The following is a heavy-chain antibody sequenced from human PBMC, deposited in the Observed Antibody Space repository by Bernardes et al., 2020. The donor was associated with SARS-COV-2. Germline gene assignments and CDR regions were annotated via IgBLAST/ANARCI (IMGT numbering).Heavy chain of an antibody. CDR1: GYSFTSHW. Sequence: GASLKISSHDSGYSFTSHWIAWVRQMPGKGLEWMGMIYPDDSETRFSPSFQGRVTISADKSINTAYLQWTSLKASDTAMYYCATHSDSSERGAFDLWGQGTLVTVSS. CDR3: ATHSDSSERGAFDL. J-gene: IGHJ3*01. D-gene: IGHD6-6*01. V-gene: IGHV5-51*01. CDR2: IYPDDSET.